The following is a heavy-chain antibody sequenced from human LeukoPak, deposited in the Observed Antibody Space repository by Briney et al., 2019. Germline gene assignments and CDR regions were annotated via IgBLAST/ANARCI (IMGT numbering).Heavy chain of an antibody. CDR1: GFTFSSYV. V-gene: IGHV3-48*02. CDR3: ARECLMVGVYDAFDI. J-gene: IGHJ3*02. Sequence: PGGSLRLSCVVSGFTFSSYVVNGVRPAPGKGVEWVSYINRGSSTIYYADSAKGRFTISRDNAKNSLYLQMNSLRDEDTAVYYCARECLMVGVYDAFDIWGQGTMGTVSS. CDR2: INRGSSTI. D-gene: IGHD1-26*01.